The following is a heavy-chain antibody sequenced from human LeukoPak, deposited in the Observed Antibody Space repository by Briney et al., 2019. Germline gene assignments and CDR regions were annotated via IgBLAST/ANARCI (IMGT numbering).Heavy chain of an antibody. V-gene: IGHV4-39*07. J-gene: IGHJ5*02. D-gene: IGHD5-12*01. CDR1: GGSISSSSYY. CDR2: IYYSGST. Sequence: PSETLSLTCTVSGGSISSSSYYWGWIRQPPGKGLEWIGSIYYSGSTYYNPSLKSRVTISVDTSKNQFSLKLSSVTAADTAVYYCARDPQWLPDAYNWFDPWGQGTLVTVSS. CDR3: ARDPQWLPDAYNWFDP.